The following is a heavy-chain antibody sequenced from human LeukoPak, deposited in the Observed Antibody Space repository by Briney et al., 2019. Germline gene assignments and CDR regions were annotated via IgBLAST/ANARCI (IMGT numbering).Heavy chain of an antibody. CDR2: IIPIFGTA. J-gene: IGHJ4*02. CDR1: GGTFSSYA. Sequence: GASVKVSCKASGGTFSSYAIGWVRQAPGQGLEWMGGIIPIFGTANYAQKFQGRVTITADESTSTAYMELSSLRSEDTAVYYCARKSSSGWFPFDYWGQGTLVTVSS. CDR3: ARKSSSGWFPFDY. V-gene: IGHV1-69*13. D-gene: IGHD6-19*01.